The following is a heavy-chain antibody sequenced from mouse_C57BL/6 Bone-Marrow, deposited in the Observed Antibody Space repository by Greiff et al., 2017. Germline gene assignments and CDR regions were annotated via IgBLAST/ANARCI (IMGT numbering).Heavy chain of an antibody. V-gene: IGHV1-64*01. CDR2: IHPNSGST. J-gene: IGHJ2*01. D-gene: IGHD1-1*01. Sequence: QVQLQQPGAELVKPGASVKLSCKASGYTFTSYWMHWVKQRPGQGLEWIGMIHPNSGSTNYNEKFKSKATLTVDKSSSTAYMQLSSLPSADSAVFSGAREVYYCGRSRSWGNYWGQGTTLTVSS. CDR1: GYTFTSYW. CDR3: AREVYYCGRSRSWGNY.